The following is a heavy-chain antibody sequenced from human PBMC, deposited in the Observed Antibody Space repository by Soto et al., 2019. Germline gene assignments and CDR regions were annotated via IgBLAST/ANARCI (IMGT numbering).Heavy chain of an antibody. V-gene: IGHV1-46*01. Sequence: ASVKVSCKASGYTFSIYYMHCVLQSPLQGLEWVGLINPGTGATTYAQKFQGRATMTSDTSTSTVYMELGSLTSEDTAVYYCARDHIAAADTYALDIWGQGTMVTVSS. D-gene: IGHD6-25*01. CDR1: GYTFSIYY. J-gene: IGHJ3*02. CDR2: INPGTGAT. CDR3: ARDHIAAADTYALDI.